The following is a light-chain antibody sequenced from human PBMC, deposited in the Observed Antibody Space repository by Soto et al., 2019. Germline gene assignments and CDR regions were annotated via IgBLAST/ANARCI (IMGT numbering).Light chain of an antibody. Sequence: QSVLTPPPSVAAAPGQKVTISCSGSSSNIGGNSVSWYLQLVGTAPHVLIYDDNKRPSGIPDRFSGSKSGTSATLGITGSQTGHEADYYCGSWNSSLSAYVFGTGPKVTVL. CDR1: SSNIGGNS. CDR2: DDN. V-gene: IGLV1-51*01. CDR3: GSWNSSLSAYV. J-gene: IGLJ1*01.